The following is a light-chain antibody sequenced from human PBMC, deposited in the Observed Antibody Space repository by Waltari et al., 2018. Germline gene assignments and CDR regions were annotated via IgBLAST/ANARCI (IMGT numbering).Light chain of an antibody. V-gene: IGLV2-8*01. CDR2: EVS. Sequence: QSALTQPPSASGSPGQSVTISCTGTSSDVGGYHFVSWYQHHPGKAPRLIIYEVSARPSGVPDRFSGSKSGNTASLTVSGLQAEDEADYYCSSYVANNNPVFGGGTKLTVL. J-gene: IGLJ2*01. CDR3: SSYVANNNPV. CDR1: SSDVGGYHF.